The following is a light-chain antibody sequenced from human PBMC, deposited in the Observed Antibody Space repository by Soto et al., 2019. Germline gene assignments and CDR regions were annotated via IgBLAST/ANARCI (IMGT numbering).Light chain of an antibody. Sequence: QSVLTQPPSVSAAPGQTVTISCSGSSSNIGNNYVSWYQQLPGTAPKLLIYDNNKRPSGIPDRFSGSKSGTSATLGITGLQAGDEADYYCGTWDSSRSADVLFGGGTKLTVL. CDR3: GTWDSSRSADVL. V-gene: IGLV1-51*01. J-gene: IGLJ2*01. CDR2: DNN. CDR1: SSNIGNNY.